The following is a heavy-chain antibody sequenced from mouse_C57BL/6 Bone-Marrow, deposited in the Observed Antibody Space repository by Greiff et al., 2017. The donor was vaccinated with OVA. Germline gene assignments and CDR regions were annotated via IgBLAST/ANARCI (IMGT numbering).Heavy chain of an antibody. V-gene: IGHV14-4*01. CDR2: IDPENGDT. Sequence: EVQLQQSGAELVRPGASVKLSCTASGFNIKDDYMHWVKQRPEQGLEWIGWIDPENGDTEYASKFQGKATITADTSSNTAYLQLSSLTSEDTAVYYCTFYYGNFYWYFDVWGTGTTVTVSS. CDR3: TFYYGNFYWYFDV. D-gene: IGHD2-1*01. CDR1: GFNIKDDY. J-gene: IGHJ1*03.